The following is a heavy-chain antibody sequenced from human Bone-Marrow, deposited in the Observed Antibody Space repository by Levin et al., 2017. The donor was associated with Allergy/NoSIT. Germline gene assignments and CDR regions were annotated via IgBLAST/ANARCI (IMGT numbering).Heavy chain of an antibody. Sequence: GESLKISCKASGYTFTSYDINWVRQATGQGLEWMVWMNPNSGNTGYAQKFQGRVTMTRNTSISTAYMELSSLRSEDTAVYYGARGGQQWLVRDFDYWGQGTLVTVSS. CDR3: ARGGQQWLVRDFDY. J-gene: IGHJ4*02. V-gene: IGHV1-8*01. CDR2: MNPNSGNT. CDR1: GYTFTSYD. D-gene: IGHD6-19*01.